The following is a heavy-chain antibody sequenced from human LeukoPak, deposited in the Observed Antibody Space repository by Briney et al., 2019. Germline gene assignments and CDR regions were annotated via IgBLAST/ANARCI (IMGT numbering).Heavy chain of an antibody. CDR2: IIPIFGTA. D-gene: IGHD3-22*01. V-gene: IGHV1-69*05. CDR1: GGTFSSYA. J-gene: IGHJ4*02. Sequence: EASVKVSCKASGGTFSSYAISWVRQVPGQGLEWMGGIIPIFGTANYAQKFQGRVTITTDESTSTAYMELSSLRSEDTAVYYCALGGRYYYDSSGYYPFDYWGQGTLVTVSS. CDR3: ALGGRYYYDSSGYYPFDY.